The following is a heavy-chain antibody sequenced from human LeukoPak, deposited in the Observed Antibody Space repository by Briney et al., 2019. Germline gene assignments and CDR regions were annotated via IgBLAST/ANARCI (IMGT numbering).Heavy chain of an antibody. V-gene: IGHV3-30*03. D-gene: IGHD3-10*01. CDR1: GFTFSSYG. CDR2: ISYDGSNK. Sequence: PGRSLRLPCAASGFTFSSYGMHWVRQAPGKGLEWVAVISYDGSNKYYADSVKGRFTISRDNSKNTLYLQMNSLRAEDTAVYYCAIGGAWGQGTLVTVSS. CDR3: AIGGA. J-gene: IGHJ5*02.